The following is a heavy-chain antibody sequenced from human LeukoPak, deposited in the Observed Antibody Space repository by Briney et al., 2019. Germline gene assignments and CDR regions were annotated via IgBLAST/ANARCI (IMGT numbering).Heavy chain of an antibody. CDR3: ARDYSYYFDSSGYYSIDY. CDR1: GFTVSTNY. V-gene: IGHV3-66*01. D-gene: IGHD3-22*01. J-gene: IGHJ4*02. Sequence: GGSLRLSCAASGFTVSTNYMSWVRQAPGNGLEWVSVLYTGGNTYYTDSVKGRFTISRDTSKNTLYLQMNSLRVEDTAVYYCARDYSYYFDSSGYYSIDYWGQGTLVTVAS. CDR2: LYTGGNT.